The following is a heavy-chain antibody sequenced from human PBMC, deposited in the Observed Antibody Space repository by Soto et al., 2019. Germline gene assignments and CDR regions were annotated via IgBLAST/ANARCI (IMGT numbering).Heavy chain of an antibody. V-gene: IGHV4-31*03. Sequence: ASETLSLTCTVSGGSISYGYYWSWIRQHPGKGLEWIGSISDSGSTSYNPSLKSRLTISVDTSKNQFSLNLRSVTAADTAVYYCARRDRSGFSYWLDTWGQGTLVTVSS. D-gene: IGHD3-22*01. CDR2: ISDSGST. CDR3: ARRDRSGFSYWLDT. J-gene: IGHJ5*02. CDR1: GGSISYGYY.